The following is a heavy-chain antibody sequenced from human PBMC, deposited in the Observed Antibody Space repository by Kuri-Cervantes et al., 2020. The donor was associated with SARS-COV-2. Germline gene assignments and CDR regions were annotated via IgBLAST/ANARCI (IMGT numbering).Heavy chain of an antibody. D-gene: IGHD6-13*01. Sequence: ASVKVSCKVSGYTLTELSMHWVRQAPGKGLEWMGGFDPEDGETIYAQKFQGRVTMTEDTSTDTAYMELRSLRSDDTAVYYCAREEGSSWSRYYYGMDVWGQGTTVTVSS. J-gene: IGHJ6*02. CDR1: GYTLTELS. CDR3: AREEGSSWSRYYYGMDV. CDR2: FDPEDGET. V-gene: IGHV1-24*01.